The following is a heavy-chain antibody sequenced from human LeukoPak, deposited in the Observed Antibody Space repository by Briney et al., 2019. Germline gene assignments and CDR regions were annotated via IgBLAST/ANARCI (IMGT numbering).Heavy chain of an antibody. V-gene: IGHV3-74*01. Sequence: GGSLRLSCAASGFTFDDYTMHWVRQAPGKGLVGVSRINSDGSSTSYADSVKGRFTISRDNAKNTLYLQMNSLRAEDTAVYYCARQYDFWSGYLKNWGQGTLVTVSS. CDR2: INSDGSST. CDR1: GFTFDDYT. D-gene: IGHD3-3*01. J-gene: IGHJ4*02. CDR3: ARQYDFWSGYLKN.